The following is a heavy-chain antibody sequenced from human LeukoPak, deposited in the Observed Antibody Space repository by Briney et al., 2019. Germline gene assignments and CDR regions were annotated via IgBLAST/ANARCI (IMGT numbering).Heavy chain of an antibody. CDR3: ARSASVTIRGGYYFDL. CDR1: GYTFSNYY. CDR2: INPSDGGT. Sequence: GASVNVSCKASGYTFSNYYVHWLRQAPGQGFEWMGVINPSDGGTGYAHTFLGRVTMTRDTSTTTVYMAVTSLRSADTAVFYCARSASVTIRGGYYFDLWGRGTLVTVSS. D-gene: IGHD4-17*01. J-gene: IGHJ2*01. V-gene: IGHV1-46*01.